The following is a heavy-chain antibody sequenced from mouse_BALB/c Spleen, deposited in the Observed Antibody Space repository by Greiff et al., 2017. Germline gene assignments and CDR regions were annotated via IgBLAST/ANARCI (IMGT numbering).Heavy chain of an antibody. CDR1: GFTFSSYT. V-gene: IGHV5-6-4*01. CDR3: TRDGDDYDDADFDY. Sequence: EVHLVESGGGLVKPGGSLKLSCAASGFTFSSYTMSWVRQTPEKRLEWVATISSGGSYTYYPDSVKGRFTISRDNAKNTLYLQMSSLKSEDTAMYYCTRDGDDYDDADFDYWGQGTTLTVSS. D-gene: IGHD2-4*01. CDR2: ISSGGSYT. J-gene: IGHJ2*01.